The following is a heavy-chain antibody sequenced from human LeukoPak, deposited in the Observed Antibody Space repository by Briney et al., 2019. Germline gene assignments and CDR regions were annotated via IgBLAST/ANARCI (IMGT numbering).Heavy chain of an antibody. CDR2: IYSGGST. CDR3: ATVGRVSMTGGYYFDY. J-gene: IGHJ4*02. V-gene: IGHV3-66*01. CDR1: GFTVSNNY. Sequence: GGSLRLSCAGSGFTVSNNYMSWVRQAPGKGLEWVSVIYSGGSTFYAHSVTGRFTLSRDNSKNTLFLHMNSLRAEDTAVYYCATVGRVSMTGGYYFDYWGQGALVTVSS. D-gene: IGHD3-10*01.